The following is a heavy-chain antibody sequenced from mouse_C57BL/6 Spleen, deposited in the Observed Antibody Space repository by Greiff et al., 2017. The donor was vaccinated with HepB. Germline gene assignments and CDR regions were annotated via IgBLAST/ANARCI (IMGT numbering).Heavy chain of an antibody. Sequence: EVKLVESGGDLVKPGGSLKLSCAASGFTFSSYGMSWVRQTPDKRLEWVATISSGGSYTYYPDSVKGRFTISRDNAKNTLYLQMSSLKSEDTAMYYCARPSTVVGAMDYWGQGTSVTVSS. CDR1: GFTFSSYG. CDR3: ARPSTVVGAMDY. D-gene: IGHD1-1*01. J-gene: IGHJ4*01. CDR2: ISSGGSYT. V-gene: IGHV5-6*01.